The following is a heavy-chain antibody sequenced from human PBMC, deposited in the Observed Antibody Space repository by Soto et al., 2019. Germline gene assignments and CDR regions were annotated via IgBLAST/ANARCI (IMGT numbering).Heavy chain of an antibody. J-gene: IGHJ4*02. CDR2: IYYSGST. V-gene: IGHV4-59*01. D-gene: IGHD6-19*01. Sequence: SETLSLTCTVSGGSISSYYWSWIRQPPGKGLEWIGYIYYSGSTNYNPSLKSRVTISVDTSKNQFSLKLSSVTAADTAVYYCARVRMEWLGPRFDYWGQGTLVTVSS. CDR3: ARVRMEWLGPRFDY. CDR1: GGSISSYY.